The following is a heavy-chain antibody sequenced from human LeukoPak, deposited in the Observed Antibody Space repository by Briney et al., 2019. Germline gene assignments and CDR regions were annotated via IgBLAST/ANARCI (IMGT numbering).Heavy chain of an antibody. D-gene: IGHD2-2*01. CDR2: IKSKTDGGTT. CDR1: GFTFSNAW. V-gene: IGHV3-15*01. Sequence: GGSLRLSCAASGFTFSNAWMSWVRQAPGKGLEWVGRIKSKTDGGTTDYAAPVKGRFTISRDDSKNTLYLQMNSLKTEDTAVYYCTTEPVGDYYSGMDVWGKGTTVTVSS. CDR3: TTEPVGDYYSGMDV. J-gene: IGHJ6*04.